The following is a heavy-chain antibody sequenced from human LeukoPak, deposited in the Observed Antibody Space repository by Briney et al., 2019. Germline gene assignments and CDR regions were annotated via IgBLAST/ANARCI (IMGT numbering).Heavy chain of an antibody. V-gene: IGHV4-61*02. CDR3: ARGDWQYSNNWSNWFDP. CDR2: IYSSGGT. CDR1: GGSITSGSYY. Sequence: TSETLSLTCTVSGGSITSGSYYWSWIRQPAGKGLEWIGRIYSSGGTNYNPSLNSRVTISVDMSKNQFSLKLSSVTAADTAVYYCARGDWQYSNNWSNWFDPWGQGTLVTVSS. J-gene: IGHJ5*02. D-gene: IGHD6-13*01.